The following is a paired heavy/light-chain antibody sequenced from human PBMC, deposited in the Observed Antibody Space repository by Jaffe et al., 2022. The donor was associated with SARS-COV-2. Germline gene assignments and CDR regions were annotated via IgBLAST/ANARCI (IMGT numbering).Heavy chain of an antibody. CDR3: ARVGGWLQLPIGFDV. V-gene: IGHV4-61*02. D-gene: IGHD5-12*01. Sequence: QVQLQESGPGLVKPSQTLSLTCTVSGGSISSGSYPWSWIRKPAGKGLEWIGLIHVSGSTTYSPSLESRVTIFLGTSRNQISLRLSSVTAADTAVYYCARVGGWLQLPIGFDVWGQGTAVTVSS. CDR1: GGSISSGSYP. J-gene: IGHJ3*01. CDR2: IHVSGST.
Light chain of an antibody. Sequence: DIVMTQSPDSLAVSLGERATINCKSSQSVFYSSNNKNYLAWYQQKPGQPPNLLIYWASTRESGVPDRFSGSGSGTDFTLTISSLQAEDVAVYYCQQYYTTPYTFGQGTKLEIK. CDR3: QQYYTTPYT. CDR2: WAS. J-gene: IGKJ2*01. V-gene: IGKV4-1*01. CDR1: QSVFYSSNNKNY.